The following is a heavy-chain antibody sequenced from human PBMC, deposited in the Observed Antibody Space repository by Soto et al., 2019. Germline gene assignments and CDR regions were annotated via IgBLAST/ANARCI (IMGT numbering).Heavy chain of an antibody. CDR1: GFTFSSYG. Sequence: QPGGSLRLSCAASGFTFSSYGMHWVRQAPGKGLEWVAVISYDGSNKYYADSVKGRFTISRDNSKNTLYLQMNSLRAEDTAVSYCAKDLNPGITMIVVVITPFDYWGQGTLVTVSS. D-gene: IGHD3-22*01. J-gene: IGHJ4*02. CDR2: ISYDGSNK. V-gene: IGHV3-30*18. CDR3: AKDLNPGITMIVVVITPFDY.